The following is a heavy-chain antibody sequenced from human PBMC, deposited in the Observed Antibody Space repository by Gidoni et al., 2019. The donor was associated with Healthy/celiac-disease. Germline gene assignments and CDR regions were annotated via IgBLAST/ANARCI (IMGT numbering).Heavy chain of an antibody. CDR2: IKQDGSEK. V-gene: IGHV3-7*04. CDR3: ARERELFVVPASLFDY. J-gene: IGHJ4*02. CDR1: GFTFSSYW. D-gene: IGHD2-2*01. Sequence: EVQLVESGGGLVQPGGSLRLSCPASGFTFSSYWMSWVRQAPGKGLEWVANIKQDGSEKYYVDSVKGRFTISRDNAKNSLYLQMNSLRAEDTAVYYCARERELFVVPASLFDYWGQGTLVTVSS.